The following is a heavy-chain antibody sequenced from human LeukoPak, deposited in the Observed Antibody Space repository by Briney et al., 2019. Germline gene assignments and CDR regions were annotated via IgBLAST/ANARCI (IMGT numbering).Heavy chain of an antibody. CDR2: INHSGST. J-gene: IGHJ4*02. CDR1: GGSFSGYY. Sequence: PSETMSLTCAVYGGSFSGYYGSWIRQPPGKGLEWIGEINHSGSTNYNPSLKSRVTISVDTSKNQFSLKLSSVTAADTAVYYCASSPRAPHFYDSSGTRGGYWGQGTLVTVSS. D-gene: IGHD3-22*01. CDR3: ASSPRAPHFYDSSGTRGGY. V-gene: IGHV4-34*01.